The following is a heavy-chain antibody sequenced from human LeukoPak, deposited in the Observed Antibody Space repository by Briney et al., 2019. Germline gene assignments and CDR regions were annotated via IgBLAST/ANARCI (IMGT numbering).Heavy chain of an antibody. V-gene: IGHV4-39*01. CDR2: IYYSGST. D-gene: IGHD3-22*01. CDR3: ARFTWFLPTR. Sequence: SETLSLTCTVSGGSISSSSYYWGWIRQPPGKGLEWIGSIYYSGSTYYNPSLKSRVTISVDTSKNQFSLKLSSVTAADTAVYYCARFTWFLPTRWGQGTLVTVSS. J-gene: IGHJ4*02. CDR1: GGSISSSSYY.